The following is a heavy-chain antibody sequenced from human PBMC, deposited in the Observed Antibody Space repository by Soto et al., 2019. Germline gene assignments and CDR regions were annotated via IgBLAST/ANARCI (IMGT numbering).Heavy chain of an antibody. V-gene: IGHV1-69*08. Sequence: QVQLVQSGAEVKKPGSSVKVSCKASGGTFSSYTISWVRQAPGQGLEWMGRIIPILGIANYAQKFQGRVTITADKSTSTAYMELSSLRSEDTAVYYCAREWEYYYGSGSYYRHWGQGTLVTVSS. J-gene: IGHJ4*02. CDR1: GGTFSSYT. CDR3: AREWEYYYGSGSYYRH. D-gene: IGHD3-10*01. CDR2: IIPILGIA.